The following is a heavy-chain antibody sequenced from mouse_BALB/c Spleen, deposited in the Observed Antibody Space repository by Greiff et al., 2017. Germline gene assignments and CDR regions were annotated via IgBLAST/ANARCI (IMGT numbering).Heavy chain of an antibody. Sequence: QVQLQQSGAELVRPGSSVKISCKASGYAFSSYWMNWVKQRPGQGLEWIGQIYPGDGDTNYNGKFKGKATLTADKSSSTAYMQLSSLTSEDSAVYFCARSGITTVVALYWYFDVWGAGTTVTVSS. CDR3: ARSGITTVVALYWYFDV. D-gene: IGHD1-1*01. CDR1: GYAFSSYW. J-gene: IGHJ1*01. CDR2: IYPGDGDT. V-gene: IGHV1-80*01.